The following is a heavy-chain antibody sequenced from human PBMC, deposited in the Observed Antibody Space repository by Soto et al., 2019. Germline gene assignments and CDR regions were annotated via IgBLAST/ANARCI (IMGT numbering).Heavy chain of an antibody. CDR3: ARIIQPMRVYYYYYGMDV. CDR1: GYSFTSYW. V-gene: IGHV5-51*01. CDR2: IYPGDSDT. D-gene: IGHD3-3*01. Sequence: PGESLKISCKGSGYSFTSYWIGWVRQMPGKGLEWMGIIYPGDSDTRYSPSFQSQVTISADKSISTAYLQWSSLEASDTAMYYCARIIQPMRVYYYYYGMDVWGQGTTVTVSS. J-gene: IGHJ6*02.